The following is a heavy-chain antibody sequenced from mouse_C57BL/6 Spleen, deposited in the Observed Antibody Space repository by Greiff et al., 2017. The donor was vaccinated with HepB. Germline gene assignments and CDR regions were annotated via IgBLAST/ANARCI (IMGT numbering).Heavy chain of an antibody. CDR3: TTGENGGYFDV. CDR2: IVPEEGDT. CDR1: GFNIKDYY. V-gene: IGHV14-1*01. J-gene: IGHJ1*03. Sequence: EVQLQQSGAELVRPGASVKLSCTASGFNIKDYYMHWVKQRPEQGLEWIGRIVPEEGDTDYAPKFQGKATMTADTSSNTAYLQLSSLTSEDTAVYYCTTGENGGYFDVWGTGTTVTVSS.